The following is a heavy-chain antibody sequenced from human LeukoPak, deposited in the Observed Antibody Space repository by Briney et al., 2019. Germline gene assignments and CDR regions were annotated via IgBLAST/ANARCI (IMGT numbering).Heavy chain of an antibody. Sequence: ASVKVSCKASGYTFTSYGISWVRQAAGQGLEWMGWISAHNGNTNYAQKLQGRVTMTTDTSTSTAYMELRSLRSDDTAVYYCATTQRITMVRGVHWVDPWGQGTLVTVSS. V-gene: IGHV1-18*01. CDR1: GYTFTSYG. CDR3: ATTQRITMVRGVHWVDP. J-gene: IGHJ5*02. CDR2: ISAHNGNT. D-gene: IGHD3-10*01.